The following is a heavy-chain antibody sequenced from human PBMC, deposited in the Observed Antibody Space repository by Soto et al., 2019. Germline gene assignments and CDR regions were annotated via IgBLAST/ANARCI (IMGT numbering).Heavy chain of an antibody. J-gene: IGHJ4*02. CDR3: ATQSPDYANRDFDY. D-gene: IGHD4-17*01. V-gene: IGHV1-3*01. Sequence: ASVKVSCTASGYRFTKYEIHWVRQAPGKRLEWMGWVNAGNENTKSSQKFQGRVSITWDTAASTVYMELSSLRSEDTAVYFCATQSPDYANRDFDYWGQGTLVTVSS. CDR1: GYRFTKYE. CDR2: VNAGNENT.